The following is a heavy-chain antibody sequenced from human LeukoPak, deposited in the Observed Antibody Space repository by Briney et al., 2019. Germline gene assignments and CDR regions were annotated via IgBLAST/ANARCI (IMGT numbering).Heavy chain of an antibody. CDR3: ARVRKVGSGYHFDAFDI. J-gene: IGHJ3*02. Sequence: NSSETLSLTCTVSGGSISSYYWSWIRQPPGKGLEWIGYIYYSGSTNYNPSLKSRVTISVDTSKNQFSLKLSSVTAADTAVYYCARVRKVGSGYHFDAFDIWGQGTMVTVSS. V-gene: IGHV4-59*01. CDR2: IYYSGST. CDR1: GGSISSYY. D-gene: IGHD3-3*01.